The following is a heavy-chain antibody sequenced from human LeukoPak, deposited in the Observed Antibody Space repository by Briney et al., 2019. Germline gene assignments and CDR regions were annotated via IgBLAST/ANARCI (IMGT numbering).Heavy chain of an antibody. V-gene: IGHV1-8*03. CDR3: AREYCSGGHCQYYFDY. CDR2: MNPNSGNT. D-gene: IGHD2-15*01. Sequence: ASVKVSCKASGYTFTSYDINWVRQATGQGPEWMGWMNPNSGNTGYAQKFRGRVSITRNTSISTAYMELSSLVSEDTAVYYCAREYCSGGHCQYYFDYWGQGTLVTVSS. J-gene: IGHJ4*02. CDR1: GYTFTSYD.